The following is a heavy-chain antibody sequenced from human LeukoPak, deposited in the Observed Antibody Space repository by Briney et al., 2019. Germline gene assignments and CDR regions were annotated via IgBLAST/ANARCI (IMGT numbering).Heavy chain of an antibody. CDR2: VSAYNGNT. D-gene: IGHD3-22*01. CDR1: GYTFTSYG. J-gene: IGHJ5*02. CDR3: ARDMGPYDSVKWFDP. Sequence: ASVKVSCKASGYTFTSYGISWVRQAPGQGREWMGWVSAYNGNTNYAQKLQGRVTMTTDTSTSTAYMELRSLRSDDTAVYYCARDMGPYDSVKWFDPWGQGTLVTVSS. V-gene: IGHV1-18*01.